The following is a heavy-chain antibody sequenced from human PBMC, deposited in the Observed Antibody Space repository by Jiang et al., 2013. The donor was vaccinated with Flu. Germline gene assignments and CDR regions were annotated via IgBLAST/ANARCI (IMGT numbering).Heavy chain of an antibody. V-gene: IGHV4-39*07. CDR2: IYYSGST. CDR3: ARRIMGSSKVDC. Sequence: LLKPSETLSLTCTVSGGSTSSSSYYWGWIRQPPGKGLEWIGNIYYSGSTYYNPSLKSRVTISVDTSKNQFSLNLSSVTAADTAVYYCARRIMGSSKVDCWGQGARGHRLL. J-gene: IGHJ4*02. D-gene: IGHD1-26*01. CDR1: GGSTSSSSYY.